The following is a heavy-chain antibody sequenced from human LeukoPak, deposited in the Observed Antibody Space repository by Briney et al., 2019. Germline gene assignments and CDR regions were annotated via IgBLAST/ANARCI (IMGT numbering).Heavy chain of an antibody. Sequence: GGSLRLSCAASGFTFSSYEMNWVRQAPGKGLEWVSYISTSGSTIYYADSVKGRFTISRDNAKNSLYLQMNSLRAEDTAVYYCARDYRLTQIQYWGQGTLVTVSS. CDR3: ARDYRLTQIQY. D-gene: IGHD1-26*01. CDR1: GFTFSSYE. V-gene: IGHV3-48*03. CDR2: ISTSGSTI. J-gene: IGHJ1*01.